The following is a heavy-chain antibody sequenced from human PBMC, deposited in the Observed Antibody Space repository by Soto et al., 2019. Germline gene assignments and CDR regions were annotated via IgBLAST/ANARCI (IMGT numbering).Heavy chain of an antibody. V-gene: IGHV3-9*01. CDR1: GFKFDDYV. Sequence: PGGSLRLSCGGSGFKFDDYVMHWVRQVSGKGLEWLSGISWNSAYIGYAESVKGRFTISRDNAKNSLYLQMNSLRPEDTGLYYCVKDMSYGSSSGSHLWGQGTQVTVSS. CDR2: ISWNSAYI. CDR3: VKDMSYGSSSGSHL. J-gene: IGHJ5*02. D-gene: IGHD6-6*01.